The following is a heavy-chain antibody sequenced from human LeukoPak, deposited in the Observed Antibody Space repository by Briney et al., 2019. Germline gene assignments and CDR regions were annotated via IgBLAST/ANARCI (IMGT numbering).Heavy chain of an antibody. Sequence: SETLSLTCTVSGGSISSYYWSWIRQPPGKGLEWIGYIYYSGSTNYNPSLKRRVTISVDTSKNQFSLKLSSVTAADTAVYYCARGYDSLLAYGMDVWGQGTTVTVSS. J-gene: IGHJ6*02. CDR2: IYYSGST. CDR1: GGSISSYY. CDR3: ARGYDSLLAYGMDV. V-gene: IGHV4-59*01. D-gene: IGHD3-22*01.